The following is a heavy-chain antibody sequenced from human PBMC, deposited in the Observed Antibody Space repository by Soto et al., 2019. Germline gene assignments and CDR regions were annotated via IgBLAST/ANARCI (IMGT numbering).Heavy chain of an antibody. CDR2: ISAYNGNT. J-gene: IGHJ4*02. CDR1: GYTFTSYG. D-gene: IGHD3-22*01. CDR3: ARGPPEGAQWLLPTALGY. Sequence: ASVKVSCKASGYTFTSYGISWVRQAPGQGLEWMGWISAYNGNTNYAQKLQGRVTMTTDTSTSTAYMELGSLRSDDTAVYYCARGPPEGAQWLLPTALGYWGQGSLVTVSS. V-gene: IGHV1-18*04.